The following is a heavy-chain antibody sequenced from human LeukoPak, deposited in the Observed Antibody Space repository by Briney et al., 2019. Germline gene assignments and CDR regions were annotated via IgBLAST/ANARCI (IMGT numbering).Heavy chain of an antibody. CDR3: ARVDNRDWYYFDY. V-gene: IGHV1-2*02. J-gene: IGHJ4*02. CDR1: GYNFADHY. CDR2: INPKSGGT. Sequence: ASVKVSCQASGYNFADHYVHWVRQAPGQGLEWMGWINPKSGGTDYAQKFQGRVAMTSDMSIRTGYMELNNLTSYDTAVYYCARVDNRDWYYFDYWGQGTLVTVSS. D-gene: IGHD3/OR15-3a*01.